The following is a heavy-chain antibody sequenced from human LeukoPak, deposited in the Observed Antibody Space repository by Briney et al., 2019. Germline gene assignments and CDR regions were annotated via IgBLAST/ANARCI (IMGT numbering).Heavy chain of an antibody. J-gene: IGHJ4*02. CDR1: GYNFTTYW. CDR2: IYPGDSDT. D-gene: IGHD2-21*02. CDR3: ARLGPPNCGGDCYSDY. V-gene: IGHV5-51*01. Sequence: GESLNISCKGSGYNFTTYWIGWVRQLPGKGLEWMAMIYPGDSDTRYSPSFQGQVTISADKSIRTAYLQWSSLRASDTAMYYCARLGPPNCGGDCYSDYWGQGTLSTVSS.